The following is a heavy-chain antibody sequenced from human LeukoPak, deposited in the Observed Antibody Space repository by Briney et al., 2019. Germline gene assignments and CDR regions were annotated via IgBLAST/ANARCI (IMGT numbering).Heavy chain of an antibody. V-gene: IGHV4-39*01. Sequence: SETLSLTCSVSGGSVTSGGFYWGWLRQPPGKGPKWIATIYYTGSTYYNPSLNSRVTVSIDTSKNQFSLRLTSVTDTDTAVYHCARHSGSGSLSRPFDPWGQGTLVTVSS. D-gene: IGHD3-10*01. CDR2: IYYTGST. J-gene: IGHJ5*02. CDR1: GGSVTSGGFY. CDR3: ARHSGSGSLSRPFDP.